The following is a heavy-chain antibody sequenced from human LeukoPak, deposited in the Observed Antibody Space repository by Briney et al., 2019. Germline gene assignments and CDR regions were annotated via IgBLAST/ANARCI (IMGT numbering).Heavy chain of an antibody. V-gene: IGHV4-34*01. CDR3: ARGVVIAPQTFDY. Sequence: SEALSLTCAVYGGSFSGYYWSWIRQPPGKGLEWIGEINHSGSTNYNPSLKSRVTISVDTSKNQFSLKLSSVTAADTAVYYCARGVVIAPQTFDYWGQGTLVTVSS. J-gene: IGHJ4*02. CDR1: GGSFSGYY. CDR2: INHSGST. D-gene: IGHD2-21*01.